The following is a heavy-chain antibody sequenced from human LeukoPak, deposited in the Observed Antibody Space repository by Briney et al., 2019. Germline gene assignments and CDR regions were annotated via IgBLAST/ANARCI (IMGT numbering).Heavy chain of an antibody. V-gene: IGHV1-2*02. J-gene: IGHJ4*02. CDR1: GYTFTGYY. D-gene: IGHD3-22*01. CDR3: ARAGDSGYYSAYYFDY. CDR2: INPNSGGT. Sequence: PGASVKVSCKASGYTFTGYYMHWVRQAPGQGLEWMGWINPNSGGTNYAQKFQGRVTMTRDTSISTAYMELSRLRSDDTAVYYCARAGDSGYYSAYYFDYWGQGTLVTVSS.